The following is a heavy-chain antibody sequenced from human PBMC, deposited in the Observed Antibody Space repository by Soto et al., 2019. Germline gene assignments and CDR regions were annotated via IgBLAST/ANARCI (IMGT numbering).Heavy chain of an antibody. CDR2: ISYDGSNK. D-gene: IGHD3-3*01. J-gene: IGHJ4*02. V-gene: IGHV3-30*18. CDR3: AKDSGGSALFFEGLDY. CDR1: GFTFSSYG. Sequence: PGGSLRLSCAASGFTFSSYGMHWVRQAPGKGLEWVAVISYDGSNKYYADSVKGRFTISRDNSKNTLYLQMNSLRAEDTAVYYCAKDSGGSALFFEGLDYWGQGTLVTVSS.